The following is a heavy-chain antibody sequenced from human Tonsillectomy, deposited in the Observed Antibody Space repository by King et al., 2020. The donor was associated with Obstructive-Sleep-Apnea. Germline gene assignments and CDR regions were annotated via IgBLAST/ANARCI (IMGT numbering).Heavy chain of an antibody. J-gene: IGHJ4*02. CDR3: ARREGATTQRDY. V-gene: IGHV4-39*01. CDR1: GGSISSSSYY. Sequence: LQLQESGPGLVKPSETLSLTCTVSGGSISSSSYYWGWIRQPPGKGLEWIGSIYYSGSTYYNPSLKSRVTISVDTSKNPFSLKLSSVTAADTAVYYCARREGATTQRDYWGQGTLVTVSS. D-gene: IGHD1-26*01. CDR2: IYYSGST.